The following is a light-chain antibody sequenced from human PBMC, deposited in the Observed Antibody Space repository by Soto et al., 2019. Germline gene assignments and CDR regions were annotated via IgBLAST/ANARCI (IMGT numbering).Light chain of an antibody. V-gene: IGLV2-14*01. CDR3: SSYTSSSTRV. CDR2: DVS. Sequence: QAVVTQPASVSGSPGQSITISCTGTSSDVGGYNYVSWYQQHPGKAPKLMIYDVSNRPSGVSNRFSGSKSANTASLNISGLQAEDEADYYCSSYTSSSTRVFGTGTKLTVL. J-gene: IGLJ1*01. CDR1: SSDVGGYNY.